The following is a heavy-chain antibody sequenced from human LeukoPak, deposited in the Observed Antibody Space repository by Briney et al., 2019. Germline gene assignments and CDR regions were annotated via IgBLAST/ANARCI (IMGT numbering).Heavy chain of an antibody. Sequence: GASVKVSCKASGYTFTSYGISWVRQAPGQGLEWMGWISAYNGNTNYAQKFQGRVTITTDESTSTAYMELSSLRSEDTAVYYCARDIDYYDRSGWFDPWGQGTLVTVSS. J-gene: IGHJ5*02. D-gene: IGHD3-22*01. CDR3: ARDIDYYDRSGWFDP. V-gene: IGHV1-18*01. CDR1: GYTFTSYG. CDR2: ISAYNGNT.